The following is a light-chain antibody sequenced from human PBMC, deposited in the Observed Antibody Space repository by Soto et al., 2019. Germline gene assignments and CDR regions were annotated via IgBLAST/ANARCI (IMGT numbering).Light chain of an antibody. CDR1: SSNIGPNT. CDR2: NNN. V-gene: IGLV1-44*01. J-gene: IGLJ2*01. Sequence: QSVLTQPPSASGTPGQRVTISCSGSSSNIGPNTVNWYQQLPGTAPKLLIYNNNLRPSGVPDRFSGSKSDTSASLATSGLQSEDEADYYCAAWDDSLNGVVFGGGTKLTVL. CDR3: AAWDDSLNGVV.